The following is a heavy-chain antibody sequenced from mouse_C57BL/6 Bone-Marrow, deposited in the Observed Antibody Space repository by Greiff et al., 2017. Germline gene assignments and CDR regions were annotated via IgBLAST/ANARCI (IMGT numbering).Heavy chain of an antibody. D-gene: IGHD1-1*01. Sequence: EVKLVESGGGLVKPGGSLKLSCAASGFTFSSYAMSWVRQTPEKRLEWVATISDGGSYTYYPDNVKGRFTISRDNAKNNLYLQMSHLKSEDTAMYYCAIYGSSSFDYGGQGTTLTVSS. CDR1: GFTFSSYA. J-gene: IGHJ2*01. CDR2: ISDGGSYT. V-gene: IGHV5-4*03. CDR3: AIYGSSSFDY.